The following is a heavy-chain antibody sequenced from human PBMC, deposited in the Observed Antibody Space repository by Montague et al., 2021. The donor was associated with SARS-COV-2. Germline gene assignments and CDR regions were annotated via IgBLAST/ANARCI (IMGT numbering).Heavy chain of an antibody. CDR1: GFTFSNYG. D-gene: IGHD3-10*01. Sequence: SLRLSCAASGFTFSNYGMYWVRQAPGKGLECVALISYDGSTKHYGDSVKGRFTISRDNSKNTLYLQLNSLRPEDTAAYYCAKEFTYGPDYWGQGTLVTVSS. CDR2: ISYDGSTK. J-gene: IGHJ4*02. V-gene: IGHV3-30*18. CDR3: AKEFTYGPDY.